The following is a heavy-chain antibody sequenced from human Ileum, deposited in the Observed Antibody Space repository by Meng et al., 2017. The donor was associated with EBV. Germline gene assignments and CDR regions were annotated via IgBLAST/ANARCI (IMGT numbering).Heavy chain of an antibody. Sequence: QVQLKESGPGLVKPSGDLALTCTVAGDSISSDIWWSWVRQPPGKGLEWIGEVYHRGDTNYNPSLKSRVDISVDKSKNQFYLSLFSVTAADTAVYYCGRDQGRELINHWGQGTLVTVSS. V-gene: IGHV4-4*02. D-gene: IGHD1-7*01. CDR2: VYHRGDT. CDR1: GDSISSDIW. J-gene: IGHJ4*02. CDR3: GRDQGRELINH.